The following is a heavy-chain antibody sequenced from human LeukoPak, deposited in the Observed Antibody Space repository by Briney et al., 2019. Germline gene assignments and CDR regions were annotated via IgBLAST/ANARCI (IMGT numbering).Heavy chain of an antibody. Sequence: PGGSLRLSRAASGFSFSSYGMSWARQAPGKGLEWVSVMYAGGGTKYADSVKGRFIISRDNSKNTLYLQMNSLRAEDTAVYYCARIYSSSWYDAFDIWGQGTMVTASS. D-gene: IGHD6-13*01. V-gene: IGHV3-53*01. CDR2: MYAGGGT. J-gene: IGHJ3*02. CDR3: ARIYSSSWYDAFDI. CDR1: GFSFSSYG.